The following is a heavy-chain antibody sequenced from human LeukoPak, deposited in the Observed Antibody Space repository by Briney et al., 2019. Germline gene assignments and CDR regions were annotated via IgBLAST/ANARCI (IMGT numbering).Heavy chain of an antibody. J-gene: IGHJ6*03. CDR3: ARDTEWGRELSYMDV. Sequence: PGRSLRLSCAASGFTFSSYAMHWVRQAPGKGLEWVAVISYDGSNKYYADSVKGRFTISRDNSKNTLYLQMNSLRAEDTAVYYCARDTEWGRELSYMDVWGKGTTVTVSS. CDR2: ISYDGSNK. D-gene: IGHD1-26*01. V-gene: IGHV3-30-3*01. CDR1: GFTFSSYA.